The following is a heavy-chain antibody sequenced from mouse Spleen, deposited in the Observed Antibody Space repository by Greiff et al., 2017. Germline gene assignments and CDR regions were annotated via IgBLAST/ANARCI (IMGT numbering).Heavy chain of an antibody. CDR3: VSGDGYSWFAY. D-gene: IGHD2-3*01. V-gene: IGHV2S3*01. CDR1: GFSFTSYE. J-gene: IGHJ3*01. CDR2: ICTGGST. Sequence: VQLQQSGPGLVAPSQSLFITCTVSGFSFTSYEINWVRQPPGKGLEWLGVICTGGSTNYNSALISRLSISKDNSKSLVFLKMNSLQTDDTAIYYCVSGDGYSWFAYWGQGTLVTVSA.